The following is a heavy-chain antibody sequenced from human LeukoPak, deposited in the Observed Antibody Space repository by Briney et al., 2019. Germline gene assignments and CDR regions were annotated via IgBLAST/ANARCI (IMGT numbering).Heavy chain of an antibody. J-gene: IGHJ4*02. CDR3: ARASDPDTYYFDY. D-gene: IGHD5-18*01. CDR1: GYTFTSYY. CDR2: INPSRGRK. Sequence: ASVKVSCKASGYTFTSYYMHWVRQAPGQGLEWMGIINPSRGRKSYSQKHQGRVSMTRNRSTSTVYMELSSRRSEDTAVYYCARASDPDTYYFDYWGQGTLVTASS. V-gene: IGHV1-46*01.